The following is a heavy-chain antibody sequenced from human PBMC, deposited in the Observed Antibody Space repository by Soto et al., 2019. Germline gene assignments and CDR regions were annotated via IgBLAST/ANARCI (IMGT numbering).Heavy chain of an antibody. CDR1: GYTFTAYY. Sequence: QVHLVQSGAEVKKPGASVKVSCRPFGYTFTAYYIHWVRQAPGQGLEWMGWVDPYSGDSRKVQSFQGRVNMTRDTSIGTVYMELSWLRSDDTAVYYCARDNYGPFNYWGQGTLVTVSS. CDR3: ARDNYGPFNY. J-gene: IGHJ4*02. V-gene: IGHV1-2*02. D-gene: IGHD3-10*01. CDR2: VDPYSGDS.